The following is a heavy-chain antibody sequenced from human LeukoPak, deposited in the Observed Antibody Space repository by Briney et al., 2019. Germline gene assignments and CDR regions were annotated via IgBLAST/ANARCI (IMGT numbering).Heavy chain of an antibody. CDR2: IYPGDSDT. V-gene: IGHV5-51*01. Sequence: ESLKISSKASGYSFTDYWIVWVRQMPGKGLEWMGAIYPGDSDTRYSPSLDGQVTISADKSVSTTYLQWSSLQASDTAMYYCARPSSLYGGTSEDYWGQGTLVTVSS. D-gene: IGHD4-23*01. CDR1: GYSFTDYW. J-gene: IGHJ4*02. CDR3: ARPSSLYGGTSEDY.